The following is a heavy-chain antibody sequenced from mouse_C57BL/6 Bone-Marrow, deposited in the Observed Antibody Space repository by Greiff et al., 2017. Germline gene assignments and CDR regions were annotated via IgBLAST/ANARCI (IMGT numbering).Heavy chain of an antibody. CDR2: IYPGGGYT. D-gene: IGHD4-1*01. V-gene: IGHV1-63*01. Sequence: VQLQQSGAELVRPGTSVKMSCKASGYTFTNYWIGWAKQRPGHGLEWIGDIYPGGGYTNYNEKFKGKATLNADKSSRTAYMQFSSLASEDSAIYCCARGGSGGFDYWGQGTTLTVSS. CDR3: ARGGSGGFDY. CDR1: GYTFTNYW. J-gene: IGHJ2*01.